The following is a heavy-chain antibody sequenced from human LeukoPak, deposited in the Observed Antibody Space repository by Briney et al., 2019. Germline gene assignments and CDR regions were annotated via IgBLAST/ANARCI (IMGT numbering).Heavy chain of an antibody. CDR3: AKDVYGGYGGLDY. Sequence: GGSLRLSCAASGFPFSTYAMSWVRQAPGKGLEWVSSIRGSDGSTYYADSVEGRFAISRDNSKNTLYLQMNSLRAEDTAVYYCAKDVYGGYGGLDYWGQGTLVTVSS. CDR1: GFPFSTYA. D-gene: IGHD4-17*01. CDR2: IRGSDGST. J-gene: IGHJ4*02. V-gene: IGHV3-23*01.